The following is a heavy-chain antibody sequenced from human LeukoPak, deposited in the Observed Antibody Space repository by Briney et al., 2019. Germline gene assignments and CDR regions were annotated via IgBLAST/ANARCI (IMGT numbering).Heavy chain of an antibody. CDR3: ARDTHWGGNYYDSSGYYYGDY. D-gene: IGHD3-22*01. Sequence: ASVKVSCKASGYTFTSYGISWVRQAPGQGLEWMEWISAYNGNTNYAQKLQGRVTMTTDTSTSTAYMELRSLRSDDTAVYYCARDTHWGGNYYDSSGYYYGDYWGQGTLVTVSS. CDR2: ISAYNGNT. V-gene: IGHV1-18*01. J-gene: IGHJ4*02. CDR1: GYTFTSYG.